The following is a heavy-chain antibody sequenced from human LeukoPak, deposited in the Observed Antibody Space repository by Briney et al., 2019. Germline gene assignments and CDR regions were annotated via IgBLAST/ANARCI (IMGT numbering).Heavy chain of an antibody. CDR3: ARTMVRGVIIFPWYFDL. D-gene: IGHD3-10*01. J-gene: IGHJ2*01. CDR2: MNPNSGNT. V-gene: IGHV1-8*01. CDR1: GYTFTSYD. Sequence: ASVKVSCKASGYTFTSYDINWVRQATGQGLEWMGWMNPNSGNTGYAQKLQGRVTMTTDTSTSTAYMELRSLRSDDTAVYYCARTMVRGVIIFPWYFDLWGRGTLVTVSS.